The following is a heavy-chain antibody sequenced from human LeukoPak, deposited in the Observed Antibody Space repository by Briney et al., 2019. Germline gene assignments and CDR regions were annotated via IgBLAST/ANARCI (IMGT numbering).Heavy chain of an antibody. CDR1: GFTLSSNY. D-gene: IGHD1-1*01. J-gene: IGHJ4*02. Sequence: GGSLRLSCVASGFTLSSNYMSWVRQAPGKGLEWVSVIYSGGSTYYADSVKGRFTISRDNSKNTLYLQMNSLRAEDTAVYYCARSNCNSCYLGVWYYFDYWGQGTLVTVSS. CDR3: ARSNCNSCYLGVWYYFDY. V-gene: IGHV3-66*01. CDR2: IYSGGST.